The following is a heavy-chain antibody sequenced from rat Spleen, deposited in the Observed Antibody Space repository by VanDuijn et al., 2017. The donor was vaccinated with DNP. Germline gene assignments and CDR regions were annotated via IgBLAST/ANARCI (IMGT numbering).Heavy chain of an antibody. CDR3: ARDQRLQWDYFDY. V-gene: IGHV5-58*01. D-gene: IGHD1-1*01. CDR2: IGSTAYAP. CDR1: GFTFSSYW. Sequence: EVLLVETGGGLVQPGRSLKVSCVASGFTFSSYWMFWVRQAPAKGLEWVAYIGSTAYAPYYTDSVKGRFAISRDNSKNTLYLEMNSLRSEDTATYYCARDQRLQWDYFDYWGQGVMVTVSS. J-gene: IGHJ2*01.